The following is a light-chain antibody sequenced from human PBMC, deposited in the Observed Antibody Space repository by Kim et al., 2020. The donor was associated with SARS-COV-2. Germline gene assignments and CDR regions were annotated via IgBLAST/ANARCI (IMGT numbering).Light chain of an antibody. CDR1: KLGEKY. J-gene: IGLJ1*01. Sequence: VSPEQTASITCSGDKLGEKYACWYQQKPGQSPVLVIYQDSKRPSGIPERFSGSNSGNTATLTISGTQAMDEADYYCQAWDSSTEVFGTGTKVTV. CDR2: QDS. V-gene: IGLV3-1*01. CDR3: QAWDSSTEV.